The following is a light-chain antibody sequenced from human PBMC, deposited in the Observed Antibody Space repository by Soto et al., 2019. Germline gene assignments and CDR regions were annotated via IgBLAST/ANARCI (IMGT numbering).Light chain of an antibody. V-gene: IGKV3-11*01. Sequence: EIVLKQSPATLSLSPGERATLSCRASQSVSSYLAWYQQKPGQAPRLLIYDASNRATGIPARFSGSGSGTDFTLTISSLEPEDFAVYYCQQRSNWPITFGLGTRLET. CDR1: QSVSSY. CDR3: QQRSNWPIT. CDR2: DAS. J-gene: IGKJ5*01.